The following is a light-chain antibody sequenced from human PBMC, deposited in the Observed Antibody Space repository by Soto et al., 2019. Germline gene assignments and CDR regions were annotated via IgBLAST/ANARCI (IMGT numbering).Light chain of an antibody. CDR1: SSNIGAGYD. V-gene: IGLV1-40*01. J-gene: IGLJ3*02. CDR2: GNS. CDR3: QSYDSSRSGWV. Sequence: QSVLTQPPSVSGAPGQRVTISCNGSSSNIGAGYDVHWYQQLPGTAPKLLIYGNSNRPSGVPDRFSGSKSGPSASLAITGLQAEDEADYYCQSYDSSRSGWVFGGGTQLTV.